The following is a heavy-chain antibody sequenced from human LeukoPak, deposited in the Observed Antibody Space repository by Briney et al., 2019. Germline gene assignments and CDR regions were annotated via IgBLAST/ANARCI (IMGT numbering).Heavy chain of an antibody. CDR2: IRSKVYGGTT. CDR1: GFTFSSYS. Sequence: GGSLRLSCAASGFTFSSYSMNWVRQAPGKGLEWVGFIRSKVYGGTTEYAASVKDRFTISRDDSKSIAYLQVNSLKTEDTAVYYCTGSFGELSFFAHWGQGTLVTVSS. D-gene: IGHD3-10*01. CDR3: TGSFGELSFFAH. J-gene: IGHJ4*02. V-gene: IGHV3-49*04.